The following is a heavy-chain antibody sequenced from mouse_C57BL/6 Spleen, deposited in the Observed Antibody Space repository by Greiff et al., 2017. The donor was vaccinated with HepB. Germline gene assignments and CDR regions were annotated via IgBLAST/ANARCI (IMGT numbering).Heavy chain of an antibody. CDR3: ARFYYDYDVRYFDV. CDR2: INPNNGGT. V-gene: IGHV1-22*01. D-gene: IGHD2-4*01. J-gene: IGHJ1*03. Sequence: EVQLQQSGPELVKPGASVKMSCKASGYTFTDYNMHWVKQSHGKSLEWIGYINPNNGGTSYNQKFKGKATLTVNKSSSTAYMGLRSLTSEDSAVYYCARFYYDYDVRYFDVWGTGTTVTVSS. CDR1: GYTFTDYN.